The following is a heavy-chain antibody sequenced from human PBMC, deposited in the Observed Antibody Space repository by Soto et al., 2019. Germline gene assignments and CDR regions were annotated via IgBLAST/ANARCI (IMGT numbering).Heavy chain of an antibody. V-gene: IGHV4-39*01. CDR3: ARQHIVATIIRAGDAFDI. Sequence: SETLSLTCTVSGGSISSSSYYWGWIRQPPGKGLEWIGSIYYSGSTYYNPSLKSRVTISVDTSKNQFSLKLSSVTAADTAVYYCARQHIVATIIRAGDAFDIWGQGTMVTVSS. CDR1: GGSISSSSYY. D-gene: IGHD5-12*01. J-gene: IGHJ3*02. CDR2: IYYSGST.